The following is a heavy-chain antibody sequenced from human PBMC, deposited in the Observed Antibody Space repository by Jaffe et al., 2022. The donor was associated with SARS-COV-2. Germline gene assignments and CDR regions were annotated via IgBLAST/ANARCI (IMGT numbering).Heavy chain of an antibody. CDR3: ASPYSSSPSGDY. Sequence: QVQLVESGGGVVQPGRSLRLSCAASGFTFSSYGMHWVRQAPGKGLEWVAVISYDGSNKYYADSVKGRFTISRDNSKNTLYLQMNSLRAEDTAVYYCASPYSSSPSGDYWGQGTLVTVSS. CDR2: ISYDGSNK. J-gene: IGHJ4*02. V-gene: IGHV3-30*03. CDR1: GFTFSSYG. D-gene: IGHD6-13*01.